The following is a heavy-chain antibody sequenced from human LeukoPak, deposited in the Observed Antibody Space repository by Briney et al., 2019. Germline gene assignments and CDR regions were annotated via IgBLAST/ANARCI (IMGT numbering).Heavy chain of an antibody. Sequence: GGSLRLSCTSSGFTVSSTYISWVRQAPGKGLEWVGRIKRKADGGTTDYAAPVKDRFTISRDDSKTTLYLQMNSLKPDDTAVYFCNTGTAAADYWGQGTQVTVSS. V-gene: IGHV3-15*01. D-gene: IGHD6-25*01. CDR1: GFTVSSTY. CDR3: NTGTAAADY. J-gene: IGHJ4*02. CDR2: IKRKADGGTT.